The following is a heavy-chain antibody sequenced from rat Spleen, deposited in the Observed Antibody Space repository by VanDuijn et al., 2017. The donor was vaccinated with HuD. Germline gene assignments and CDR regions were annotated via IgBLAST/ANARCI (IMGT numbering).Heavy chain of an antibody. D-gene: IGHD1-7*01. J-gene: IGHJ3*01. CDR2: ISYDGSST. CDR1: GFTFSNYG. V-gene: IGHV5-29*01. Sequence: EVQLMESGGGLVQPGKSLKLSCVASGFTFSNYGMAWVCQAPTKGLEWVATISYDGSSTYYRDSVKGRFTISRDNAKTTLYLQMDSLRSEDTATYYCARPSYGYPFAYWGQGTLVTVSS. CDR3: ARPSYGYPFAY.